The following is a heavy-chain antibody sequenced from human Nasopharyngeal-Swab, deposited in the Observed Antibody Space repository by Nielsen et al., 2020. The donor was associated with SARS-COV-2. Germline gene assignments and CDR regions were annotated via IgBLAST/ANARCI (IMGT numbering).Heavy chain of an antibody. D-gene: IGHD3-3*01. CDR3: ARESLYYDFWSGFDY. V-gene: IGHV1-18*01. CDR2: ISAYNGNT. J-gene: IGHJ4*02. Sequence: GQHAPGLRLEWMGWISAYNGNTNYAQKLQGRVSMTTDTFTSTAYMEQRSLRSDDTAVYDCARESLYYDFWSGFDYWGQGTLVTVSS.